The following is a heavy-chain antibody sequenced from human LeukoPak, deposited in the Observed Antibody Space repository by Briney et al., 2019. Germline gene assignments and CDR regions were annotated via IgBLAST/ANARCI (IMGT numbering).Heavy chain of an antibody. Sequence: PGGSLRLSCAASGFTFSNAWMSWVRQAPGKGLEWVGRIKSKTDGGTTDYAAPVKGRFTISRDDSKNTLYLQMNSLKTEDTAVYYCTASGNPLYYDFWSGYTYYFDYWGQGTLVTVSS. CDR3: TASGNPLYYDFWSGYTYYFDY. D-gene: IGHD3-3*01. CDR1: GFTFSNAW. CDR2: IKSKTDGGTT. J-gene: IGHJ4*02. V-gene: IGHV3-15*01.